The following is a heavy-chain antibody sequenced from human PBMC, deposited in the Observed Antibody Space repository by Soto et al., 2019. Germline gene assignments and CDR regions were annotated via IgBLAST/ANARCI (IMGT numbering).Heavy chain of an antibody. D-gene: IGHD3-3*01. CDR3: NGGSACDFWSCYL. CDR2: IVPMFGTS. J-gene: IGHJ4*02. V-gene: IGHV1-69*06. Sequence: QERLVQSGAEVRKPGSSVKVSCKVTGGTSTRYAINWVRQAPGQGLEWMGGIVPMFGTSKYAQKFQGRVTITAETSTNIASVELRSLRSEDTAVYCWNGGSACDFWSCYLWGRGTLVSVSS. CDR1: GGTSTRYA.